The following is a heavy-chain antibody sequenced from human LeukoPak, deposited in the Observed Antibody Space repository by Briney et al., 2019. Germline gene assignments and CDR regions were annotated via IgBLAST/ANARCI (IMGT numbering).Heavy chain of an antibody. D-gene: IGHD3-16*02. J-gene: IGHJ3*02. CDR2: ISAYNGNT. V-gene: IGHV1-18*01. CDR3: ARAKAPPKQYDYVWGSYRYNFPGAFDI. Sequence: ASVKVSCKASGYTFTSYGFSWVRQAPGQGLEWMGWISAYNGNTNYAQKLQGRVTMTTDTSTSTAYMELRSLRSDDTAVYYCARAKAPPKQYDYVWGSYRYNFPGAFDIWGQGTMVTVSS. CDR1: GYTFTSYG.